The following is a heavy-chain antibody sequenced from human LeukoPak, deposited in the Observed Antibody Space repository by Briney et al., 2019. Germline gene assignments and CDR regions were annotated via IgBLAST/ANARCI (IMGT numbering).Heavy chain of an antibody. CDR2: IIPIFGTA. Sequence: WASVKVSCKASGGTFSSYAISWVRQAPGQGLEWMGGIIPIFGTANYAQKFQGRVTITADESTSTAYMELSSLRSEDTAVYYCARSANPDFDWLTTTPFDYWGQGTLVTVSP. D-gene: IGHD3-9*01. J-gene: IGHJ4*02. CDR1: GGTFSSYA. CDR3: ARSANPDFDWLTTTPFDY. V-gene: IGHV1-69*13.